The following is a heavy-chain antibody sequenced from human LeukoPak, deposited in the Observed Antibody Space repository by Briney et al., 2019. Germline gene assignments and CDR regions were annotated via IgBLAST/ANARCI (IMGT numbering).Heavy chain of an antibody. D-gene: IGHD1-14*01. CDR3: ARGGVVGNTGYYFDY. Sequence: SETLSLTCTVSGGSINGYYWSWIRLPPGKGLEWIGYMYSSGSTNYNPSLRSRVAISVDTSKSQFSLKLDSVTAADSAVYYCARGGVVGNTGYYFDYWGQGVLVTVSS. J-gene: IGHJ4*02. V-gene: IGHV4-59*01. CDR1: GGSINGYY. CDR2: MYSSGST.